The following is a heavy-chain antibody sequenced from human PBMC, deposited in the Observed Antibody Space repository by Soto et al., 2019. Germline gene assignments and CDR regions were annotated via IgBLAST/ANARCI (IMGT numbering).Heavy chain of an antibody. CDR3: ARVLRYFDWLPYWFDP. CDR2: IYYSGST. CDR1: GGSISSYY. D-gene: IGHD3-9*01. Sequence: SETLSLTCTASGGSISSYYWSWIRQPPGKGQEWIGYIYYSGSTNYNPSLKTRVTISVDTSKNQFSLKLSSVTAADTAVYYCARVLRYFDWLPYWFDPWGQGTLVTVSS. J-gene: IGHJ5*02. V-gene: IGHV4-59*01.